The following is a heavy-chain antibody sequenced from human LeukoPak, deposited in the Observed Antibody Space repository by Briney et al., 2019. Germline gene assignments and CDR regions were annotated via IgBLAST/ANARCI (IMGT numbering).Heavy chain of an antibody. CDR3: AREERKYRTSVLFEV. CDR1: GGSISSGTYY. J-gene: IGHJ2*01. CDR2: RNNRGST. V-gene: IGHV4-39*07. Sequence: SETLSLTCTVSGGSISSGTYYWGWIRQPPGKGLEWIGSRNNRGSTDYNPSLKSRVSISVDTAKNQFSLKLSSVTAADTAVYYCAREERKYRTSVLFEVWGRGTLVTVSS. D-gene: IGHD2-2*01.